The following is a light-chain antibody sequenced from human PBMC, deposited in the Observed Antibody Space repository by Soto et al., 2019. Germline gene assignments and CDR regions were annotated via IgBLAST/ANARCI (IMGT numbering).Light chain of an antibody. Sequence: IVWTHAPPTLSLTPLERATLSCRASQSVSSYLAWYQQKPGQAPRLLISDASNRAADIPDRFSGSGSGTDFTLTISRLEPEDFAVYYCQQYGSSGTFGQGTKVDIK. J-gene: IGKJ1*01. V-gene: IGKV3-20*01. CDR2: DAS. CDR1: QSVSSY. CDR3: QQYGSSGT.